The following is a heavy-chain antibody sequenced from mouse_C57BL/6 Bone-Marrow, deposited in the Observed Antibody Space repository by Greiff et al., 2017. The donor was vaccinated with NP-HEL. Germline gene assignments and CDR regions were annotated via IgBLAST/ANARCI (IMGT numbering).Heavy chain of an antibody. J-gene: IGHJ3*01. V-gene: IGHV1-81*01. D-gene: IGHD2-4*01. CDR3: ARVDDCAWFAY. CDR1: GYTFTSYG. CDR2: IYPRSGNT. Sequence: QVQLKESGAELARPGASVKLSCKASGYTFTSYGISWVKQRTGQGLEWIGEIYPRSGNTYYNEKFKGKATLTADKSSSTAYMELRSLTSEDSAVYFCARVDDCAWFAYWGQGTLVTVSA.